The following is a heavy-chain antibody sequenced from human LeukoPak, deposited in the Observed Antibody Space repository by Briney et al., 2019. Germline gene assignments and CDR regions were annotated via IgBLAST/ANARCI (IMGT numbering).Heavy chain of an antibody. V-gene: IGHV4-38-2*01. CDR3: ASVSSGWSALDY. CDR2: IYHSGST. CDR1: GGSFSGYY. J-gene: IGHJ4*02. D-gene: IGHD6-19*01. Sequence: SETLSLTCAVYGGSFSGYYWGWIRQPPGKGLEWIGSIYHSGSTYYNPSLKSRVTISVDTSKNQFSLKLSSVTAADTAVYYCASVSSGWSALDYWGQGTLVTVSS.